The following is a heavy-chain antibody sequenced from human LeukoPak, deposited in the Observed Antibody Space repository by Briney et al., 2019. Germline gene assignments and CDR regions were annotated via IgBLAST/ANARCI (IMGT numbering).Heavy chain of an antibody. Sequence: SGGSLRLSCAASGFTVSSNYMSWVRQAPGKGLEWVSGIYSGGSTYYADSVKGRFTISRDNSKNTLYLQMNSLRAEDTAVYYCARGLRCSSTSCYNYDGMDVWGQGTTVTVSS. J-gene: IGHJ6*02. D-gene: IGHD2-2*02. CDR2: IYSGGST. V-gene: IGHV3-66*01. CDR1: GFTVSSNY. CDR3: ARGLRCSSTSCYNYDGMDV.